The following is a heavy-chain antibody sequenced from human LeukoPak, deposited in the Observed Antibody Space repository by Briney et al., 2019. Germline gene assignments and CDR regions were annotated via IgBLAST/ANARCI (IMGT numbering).Heavy chain of an antibody. CDR3: ARSSYDYGGIEGPFDY. CDR1: GFTLTYYA. D-gene: IGHD4-23*01. J-gene: IGHJ4*02. Sequence: GGSLRLSCAASGFTLTYYAMDWVRQAPGKGLEWVAVTSYDGNKKYYADSVKGRFTISRDSSKNTLYLQMSSLRAEDTAVYYCARSSYDYGGIEGPFDYWGQGTLVTVSS. V-gene: IGHV3-30*15. CDR2: TSYDGNKK.